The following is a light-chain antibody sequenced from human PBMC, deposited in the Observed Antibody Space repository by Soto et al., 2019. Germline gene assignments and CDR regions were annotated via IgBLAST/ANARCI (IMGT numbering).Light chain of an antibody. J-gene: IGKJ2*01. Sequence: EIVMTQSPVTLSVSPGERAILSCRASQSISTKLAWYQQKPGQAPRLLIYGASTRATGISARFSGSGSGTEFTLTISSLQSEDFALYYCQHYNNWPPYTFGQGTKLEIK. CDR1: QSISTK. V-gene: IGKV3-15*01. CDR2: GAS. CDR3: QHYNNWPPYT.